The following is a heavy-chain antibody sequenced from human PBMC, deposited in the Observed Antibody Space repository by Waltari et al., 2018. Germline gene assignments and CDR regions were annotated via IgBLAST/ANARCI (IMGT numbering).Heavy chain of an antibody. CDR1: GFTFSDYW. D-gene: IGHD6-19*01. V-gene: IGHV3-74*03. J-gene: IGHJ4*02. Sequence: EVHLVESGGGLVQPGGSLRLSCAASGFTFSDYWMHWVSESPGKGRVWVSRVQSGGDIKQYADFVKGRFTVSRDNARDTLSLQMNSLGVEDTALYYCVRGSNDWYGFDYWGQGARVTVSS. CDR3: VRGSNDWYGFDY. CDR2: VQSGGDIK.